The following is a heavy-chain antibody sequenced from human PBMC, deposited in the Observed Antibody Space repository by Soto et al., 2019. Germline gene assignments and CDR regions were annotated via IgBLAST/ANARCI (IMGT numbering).Heavy chain of an antibody. J-gene: IGHJ5*02. D-gene: IGHD3-10*01. V-gene: IGHV5-51*01. CDR1: GYSFTSYW. CDR2: IYPGDSDT. CDR3: ARLSYYGSGSYNWFDP. Sequence: LQLSCKGSGYSFTSYWIGWVRQMPGKGLEWMGIIYPGDSDTRYSPSFQGQVTISADKSISTAYLQWSSLKASDTAMYYCARLSYYGSGSYNWFDPWGQGTLVTVSS.